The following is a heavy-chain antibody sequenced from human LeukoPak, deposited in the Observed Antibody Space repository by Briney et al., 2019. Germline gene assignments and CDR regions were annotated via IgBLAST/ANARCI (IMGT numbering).Heavy chain of an antibody. J-gene: IGHJ2*01. CDR3: ARDGYFDL. Sequence: ASVKVSCKASGYTFTTYGIAWVRQAPGQGLEWMGWISAHNSNTNYAQSLQGRVSITIDTSTNTAYMELRSLRSDDTAVYYCARDGYFDLWGRGTLVTVSS. V-gene: IGHV1-18*01. CDR1: GYTFTTYG. CDR2: ISAHNSNT.